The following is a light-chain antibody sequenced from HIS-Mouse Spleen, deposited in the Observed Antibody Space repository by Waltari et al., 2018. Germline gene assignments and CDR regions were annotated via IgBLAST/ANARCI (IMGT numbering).Light chain of an antibody. CDR2: EDS. CDR3: YSPDSSGNHRV. Sequence: SYELTQPPSVSVSPGQTARITCSGDAFPKKYAYWYQQKSGQAPVMVIYEDSKRPPGSPEVFSCCSSGTMATLTISGAQVDDEDDYYCYSPDSSGNHRVFVGGTKLTVL. V-gene: IGLV3-10*03. J-gene: IGLJ2*01. CDR1: AFPKKY.